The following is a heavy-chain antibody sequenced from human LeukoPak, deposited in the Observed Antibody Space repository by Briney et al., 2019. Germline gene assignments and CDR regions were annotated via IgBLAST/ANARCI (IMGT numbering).Heavy chain of an antibody. CDR1: GYTFTGYY. Sequence: GASVKVSCKASGYTFTGYYMHWVRQAPGQGLEWMGWINPNSGDTNYAQKFQGRVTMTRDTSISTVYMELSSLRSDDTAVYYCARGRDRGASTPFDYWGQGTLVTVSS. V-gene: IGHV1-2*02. J-gene: IGHJ4*02. CDR2: INPNSGDT. D-gene: IGHD1-26*01. CDR3: ARGRDRGASTPFDY.